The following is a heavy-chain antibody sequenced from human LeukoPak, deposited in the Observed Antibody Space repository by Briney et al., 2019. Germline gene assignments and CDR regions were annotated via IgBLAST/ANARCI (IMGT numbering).Heavy chain of an antibody. CDR3: ARGGDNDMDF. D-gene: IGHD3-9*01. V-gene: IGHV3-21*01. Sequence: GGSLRLSCAASGYTFSSYSMTWVRQAPGKGLEWVSSISSSSSYIYYADSVKRRFTIYIDNANHSLYLQMNSLRGEDTAVYYCARGGDNDMDFWGQRTLVTSSS. CDR2: ISSSSSYI. J-gene: IGHJ4*02. CDR1: GYTFSSYS.